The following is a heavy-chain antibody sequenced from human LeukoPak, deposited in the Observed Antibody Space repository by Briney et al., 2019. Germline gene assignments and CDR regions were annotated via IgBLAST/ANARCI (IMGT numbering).Heavy chain of an antibody. Sequence: GGSLRLSCAASGFTFSSYWMSWVRQAPGKGLEWISAISGGGGSTYYVDSVKGRFTISRDNSKNTLYLQMNSLRVEDTAVYYCAKLPVAGLYFDYWGQGTLVTVSS. CDR3: AKLPVAGLYFDY. CDR1: GFTFSSYW. CDR2: ISGGGGST. J-gene: IGHJ4*02. D-gene: IGHD6-19*01. V-gene: IGHV3-23*01.